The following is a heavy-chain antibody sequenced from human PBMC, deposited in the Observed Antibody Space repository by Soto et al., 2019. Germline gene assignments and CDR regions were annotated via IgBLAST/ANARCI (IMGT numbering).Heavy chain of an antibody. V-gene: IGHV4-30-4*01. CDR3: ARDSWTGYIDS. CDR2: IYYTGKT. J-gene: IGHJ4*02. Sequence: SETLSLTCTVSGDSVSSADSQWSWIRQPPGEGLEWIGNIYYTGKTNYNPALESRVILSLDTSKNQLSLNVNSVTAADTAVYYCARDSWTGYIDSWGQGTLVTVSS. CDR1: GDSVSSADSQ. D-gene: IGHD2-8*02.